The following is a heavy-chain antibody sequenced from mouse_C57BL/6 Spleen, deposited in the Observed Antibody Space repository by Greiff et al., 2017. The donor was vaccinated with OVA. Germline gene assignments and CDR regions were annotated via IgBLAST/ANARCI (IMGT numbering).Heavy chain of an antibody. D-gene: IGHD2-5*01. CDR2: FYPGDGDT. J-gene: IGHJ2*01. CDR3: AREDSNRDD. V-gene: IGHV1-80*01. CDR1: GYAFSSYW. Sequence: VKLMESGAELVKPGASVKISCKASGYAFSSYWMNWVKQRSGMGLEWIGQFYPGDGDTNYNGKLKGKATLTADKSSSTADMQLSSLTTEDTAVYCCAREDSNRDDGGQGTTLTVAS.